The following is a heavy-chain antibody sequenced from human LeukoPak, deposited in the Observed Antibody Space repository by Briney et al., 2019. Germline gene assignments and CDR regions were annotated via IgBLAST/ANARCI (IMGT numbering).Heavy chain of an antibody. V-gene: IGHV3-74*01. Sequence: GGSLRLSCAASGFTFSSHLMHWVRQAPGKGLVWVSRISSDGSFTNYADSVKGRFTISRDNAKNTLYLQMNSLRAEDTAVYYCARELGSSRYFDYWGQGIPVTVSS. J-gene: IGHJ4*02. CDR1: GFTFSSHL. D-gene: IGHD2-15*01. CDR3: ARELGSSRYFDY. CDR2: ISSDGSFT.